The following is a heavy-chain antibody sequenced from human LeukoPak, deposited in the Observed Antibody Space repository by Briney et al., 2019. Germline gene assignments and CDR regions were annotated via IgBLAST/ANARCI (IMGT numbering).Heavy chain of an antibody. Sequence: SETLSLTCAVSGGSIGSGGYSWSWIRQPPGKGLEWIGYIYHSGSTYYNPSLKSRVTISVDRSKNQFSLKLSSVTAADTAVYYCARGYSSSWYFDYWGQGTLVTVSS. J-gene: IGHJ4*02. CDR1: GGSIGSGGYS. D-gene: IGHD6-13*01. V-gene: IGHV4-30-2*01. CDR2: IYHSGST. CDR3: ARGYSSSWYFDY.